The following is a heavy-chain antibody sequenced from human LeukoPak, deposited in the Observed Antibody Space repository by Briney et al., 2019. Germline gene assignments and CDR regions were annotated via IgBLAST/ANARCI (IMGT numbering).Heavy chain of an antibody. V-gene: IGHV4-34*01. CDR3: ARGSPMWELLRKYYYYMDV. CDR2: IDHSGST. D-gene: IGHD1-26*01. Sequence: SETLSLTCAVYGGSFSGYYWSWIRQPPGKGLEWIGEIDHSGSTNYNPSLKSRVTISVDTSKNQFSLKLSSVTAADTAVYCCARGSPMWELLRKYYYYMDVWGKGTTVTISS. CDR1: GGSFSGYY. J-gene: IGHJ6*03.